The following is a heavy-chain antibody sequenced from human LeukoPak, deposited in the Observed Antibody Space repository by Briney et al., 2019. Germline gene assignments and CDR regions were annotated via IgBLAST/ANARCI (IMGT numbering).Heavy chain of an antibody. Sequence: SVKVSCKASGGTFSSYAISWVRQAPGQGLEWMGRIIPILGIANYAQKFQGRVTITADKSTSTAYMELSSLRSEDTAVYYCGSPLIDPSQQLEDAFDIWGQGTMVTVSS. D-gene: IGHD3-16*01. J-gene: IGHJ3*02. CDR1: GGTFSSYA. CDR3: GSPLIDPSQQLEDAFDI. V-gene: IGHV1-69*04. CDR2: IIPILGIA.